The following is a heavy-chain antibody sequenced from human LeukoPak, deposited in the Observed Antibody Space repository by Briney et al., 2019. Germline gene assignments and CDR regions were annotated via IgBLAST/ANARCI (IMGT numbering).Heavy chain of an antibody. Sequence: GGSLRLSCAASGFSFSSYAMHWVRQAPGKGLEWVAIISSDGSNKYYADSVKGRFTISRDNSKNTLYLQMNSLRAEDTAAYYCARDPAVTTFDYWGQGTLVTVSS. CDR2: ISSDGSNK. CDR1: GFSFSSYA. J-gene: IGHJ4*02. CDR3: ARDPAVTTFDY. V-gene: IGHV3-30*04. D-gene: IGHD4-17*01.